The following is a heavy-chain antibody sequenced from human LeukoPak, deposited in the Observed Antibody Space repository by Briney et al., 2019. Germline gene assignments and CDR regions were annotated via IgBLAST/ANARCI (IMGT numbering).Heavy chain of an antibody. J-gene: IGHJ4*02. D-gene: IGHD3-22*01. CDR2: IYHSGST. V-gene: IGHV4-34*01. CDR1: GGSFSSYY. CDR3: ARAGEYYYDSSGYWDFDY. Sequence: SETLSLTCAVYGGSFSSYYWSWIRQSPGKGLEWIGSIYHSGSTYYNPSLKSRVTISVDTSKNQFSLKLSSVTAADTAVYYCARAGEYYYDSSGYWDFDYWGQGTLVTVSS.